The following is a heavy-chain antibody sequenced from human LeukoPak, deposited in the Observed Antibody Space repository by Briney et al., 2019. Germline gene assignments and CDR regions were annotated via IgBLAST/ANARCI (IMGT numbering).Heavy chain of an antibody. J-gene: IGHJ4*02. D-gene: IGHD3-9*01. Sequence: GGSLRLSCAASGFTLRGYAMSWVRQAPGKGLEWVSGISGSGGSRYYADSVKGRFTISRDNSENTLYLQMNSLRAEDTAVYFCAKAGSDILTYLDYWGQGTLVTVSS. CDR2: ISGSGGSR. V-gene: IGHV3-23*01. CDR3: AKAGSDILTYLDY. CDR1: GFTLRGYA.